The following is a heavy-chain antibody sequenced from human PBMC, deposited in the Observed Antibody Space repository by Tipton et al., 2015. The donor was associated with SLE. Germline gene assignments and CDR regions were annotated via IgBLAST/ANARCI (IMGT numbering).Heavy chain of an antibody. CDR3: ARDGGVNDY. CDR2: FYYSGST. CDR1: GDSISSHY. Sequence: TLSLTCTVSGDSISSHYWSWIRQPPGKGLEWIGYFYYSGSTNYNPSLKSRITISVDTSKNQFSLKLSSVTAADTAVYYCARDGGVNDYWGQGTLVTVSS. D-gene: IGHD2-8*01. V-gene: IGHV4-59*11. J-gene: IGHJ4*02.